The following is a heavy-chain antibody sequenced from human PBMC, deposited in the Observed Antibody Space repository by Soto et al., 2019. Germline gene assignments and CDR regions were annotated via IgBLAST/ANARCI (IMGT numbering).Heavy chain of an antibody. D-gene: IGHD1-26*01. CDR1: GYTFISYD. J-gene: IGHJ6*02. V-gene: IGHV1-8*01. CDR3: ARAGPLLPVYYYSGMDV. CDR2: MNPNSGNT. Sequence: QVQLVQSGAEVKKPGASVKVSCKASGYTFISYDINWVRQATGQGLEWMGWMNPNSGNTVYARKFQGRVTMTRNTSVTTAYMELSSLGSEDTAAYYCARAGPLLPVYYYSGMDVWGQGTTVTVSS.